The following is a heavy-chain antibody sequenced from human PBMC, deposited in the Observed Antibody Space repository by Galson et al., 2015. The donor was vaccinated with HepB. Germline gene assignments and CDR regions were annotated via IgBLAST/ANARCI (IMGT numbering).Heavy chain of an antibody. D-gene: IGHD6-13*01. Sequence: QSGAEVKKPGESLKISCTASGGTFSSYAISWVRQAPGQGLEWMGGIIPIFGTANYAQKFQGRVTITADESTSTAYMELSSLRSEDTAVYYCASCNAYSSSWKDGNYYYGMDVWGQGTTVTVSS. V-gene: IGHV1-69*01. J-gene: IGHJ6*02. CDR1: GGTFSSYA. CDR2: IIPIFGTA. CDR3: ASCNAYSSSWKDGNYYYGMDV.